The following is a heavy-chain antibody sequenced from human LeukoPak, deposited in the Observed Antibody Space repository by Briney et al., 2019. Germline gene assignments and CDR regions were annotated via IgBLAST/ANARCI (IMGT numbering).Heavy chain of an antibody. CDR1: GYTFTGYY. CDR2: INPNSDGT. Sequence: GASVKVSCKASGYTFTGYYMHWVRQAPGQGLEWMGRINPNSDGTNNAQKYQRRVTMTRDTPISTAYRELSRLRSDDTAVYYCARRARWYYYDSSGHHDAFDIWGQGTMVTVSS. CDR3: ARRARWYYYDSSGHHDAFDI. V-gene: IGHV1-2*06. J-gene: IGHJ3*02. D-gene: IGHD3-22*01.